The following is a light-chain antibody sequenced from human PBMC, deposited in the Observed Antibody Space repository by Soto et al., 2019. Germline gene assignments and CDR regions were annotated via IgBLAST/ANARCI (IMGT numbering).Light chain of an antibody. CDR1: SRNY. J-gene: IGLJ3*02. Sequence: QSALTQPASVSGSPGQSITIPCTGTSRNYVSWYQQHPAKAPKLIIYEVINRPSGVSNRFSGSKSANTASLTISGLQAEDEADYYCSSYTTSNTWLLGGGTQLTVL. CDR2: EVI. V-gene: IGLV2-14*01. CDR3: SSYTTSNTWL.